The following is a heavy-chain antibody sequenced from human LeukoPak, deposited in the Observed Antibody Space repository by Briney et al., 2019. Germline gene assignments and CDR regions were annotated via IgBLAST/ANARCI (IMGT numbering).Heavy chain of an antibody. CDR1: GFTFSSYG. CDR2: ISGSGGST. V-gene: IGHV3-23*01. Sequence: PGRSLRLSCAASGFTFSSYGMHWVRQAPGKGLEWVSAISGSGGSTYYADSVKGRFTVSRDNAKNTLYLQMNSLRAEDTAVYYCARVIGWDEPFDIWGQGTMVTVSS. CDR3: ARVIGWDEPFDI. D-gene: IGHD1-26*01. J-gene: IGHJ3*02.